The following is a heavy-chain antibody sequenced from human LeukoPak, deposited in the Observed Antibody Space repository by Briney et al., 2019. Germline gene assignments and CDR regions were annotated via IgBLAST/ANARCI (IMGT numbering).Heavy chain of an antibody. D-gene: IGHD2-15*01. CDR3: AKTLDCSGGSCQLADDAFDI. Sequence: GGTLRLSCAASGFTFSSYGMSWVRQAPGKGLEWVSAISGNGGDTFYADSVKGRFTNSRDNSKNTLYLQMNSLRAEDTAVYYCAKTLDCSGGSCQLADDAFDIWGQGTMVTVSS. V-gene: IGHV3-23*01. J-gene: IGHJ3*02. CDR1: GFTFSSYG. CDR2: ISGNGGDT.